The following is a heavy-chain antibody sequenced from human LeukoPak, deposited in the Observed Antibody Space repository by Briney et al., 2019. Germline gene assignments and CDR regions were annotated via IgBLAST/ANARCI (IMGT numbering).Heavy chain of an antibody. CDR2: IYASESP. Sequence: SETLSLTCTVSGGSISSNYWSWIRQPPGKGLKWLGYIYASESPTYNPPLESRVTISVDTSKNQISLKLTSVTAADTAVYYCARHSSGWYYFDYWGQGTLVTVSS. CDR1: GGSISSNY. J-gene: IGHJ4*02. V-gene: IGHV4-4*09. CDR3: ARHSSGWYYFDY. D-gene: IGHD6-19*01.